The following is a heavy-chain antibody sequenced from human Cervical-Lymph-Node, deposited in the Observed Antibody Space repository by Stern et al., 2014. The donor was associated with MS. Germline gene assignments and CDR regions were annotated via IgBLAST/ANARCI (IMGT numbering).Heavy chain of an antibody. V-gene: IGHV1-24*01. CDR3: ATDLGDYAHDY. CDR2: LAPEYGDT. J-gene: IGHJ4*02. D-gene: IGHD4-17*01. Sequence: QVQLVQSGTEVKKPGASVMVSCKVSGSTLSELAMHWVRQAPGKGLEWMVCLAPEYGDTIYAQKVQGRVTMTEDTSSDTAYMELSSLTSEDTAVYYCATDLGDYAHDYWVQGTLVTVSS. CDR1: GSTLSELA.